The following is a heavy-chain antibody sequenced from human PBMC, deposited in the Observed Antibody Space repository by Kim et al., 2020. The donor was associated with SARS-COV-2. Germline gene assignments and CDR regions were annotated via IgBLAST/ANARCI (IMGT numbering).Heavy chain of an antibody. Sequence: ASVKVSCKASGYTFTSYGISWVRQAPGQGLEWMGWISAYNGNTYYAQKLQGRVTMTTDTSTSTAYMELRSLRSDDTAVYYCARDPTLYCSGGSCYELGWFGPWGQGTLVTVSS. D-gene: IGHD2-15*01. V-gene: IGHV1-18*01. CDR1: GYTFTSYG. CDR3: ARDPTLYCSGGSCYELGWFGP. J-gene: IGHJ5*02. CDR2: ISAYNGNT.